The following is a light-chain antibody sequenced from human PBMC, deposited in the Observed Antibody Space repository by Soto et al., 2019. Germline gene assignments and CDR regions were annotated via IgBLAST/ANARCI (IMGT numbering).Light chain of an antibody. CDR3: QQYNNWT. V-gene: IGKV3-15*01. Sequence: EIVMTQSPATLSVSPGERATLSCRASQSVSSNLAWYQQKPGQAPRLLIYGASTRATGIPARFIGSGSGTEFTLTISSRQSEDFAVYYCQQYNNWTFGQGTKVEIK. CDR2: GAS. J-gene: IGKJ1*01. CDR1: QSVSSN.